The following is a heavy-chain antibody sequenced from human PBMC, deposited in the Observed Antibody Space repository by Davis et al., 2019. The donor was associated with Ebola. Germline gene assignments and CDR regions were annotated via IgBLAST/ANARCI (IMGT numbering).Heavy chain of an antibody. V-gene: IGHV3-30*03. CDR2: ISYDGSNK. CDR3: ARPGTYDRSAFDI. Sequence: GESLKISCAASGFTFSSYGMHWVRQAPGKGLEWVAVISYDGSNKYYADSVKGRFTISRDNSKNTLYLQMNSLRAEDTAVYYCARPGTYDRSAFDIWGQGTVVTVSS. D-gene: IGHD3-10*01. J-gene: IGHJ3*02. CDR1: GFTFSSYG.